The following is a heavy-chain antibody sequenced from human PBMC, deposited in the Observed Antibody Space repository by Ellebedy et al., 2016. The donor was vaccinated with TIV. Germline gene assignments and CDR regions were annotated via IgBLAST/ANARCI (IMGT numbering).Heavy chain of an antibody. D-gene: IGHD4/OR15-4a*01. CDR3: ARVLRATSGMDV. CDR1: GYTFTAYY. V-gene: IGHV1-2*02. CDR2: INPDSGGT. Sequence: ASVKVSCKASGYTFTAYYMHWVRQAPGQGLEWMGWINPDSGGTNLPQKFQGRVTMTRDTSVNTAYMELTRRQSDDTAVYYCARVLRATSGMDVWGQGTTVIVS. J-gene: IGHJ6*02.